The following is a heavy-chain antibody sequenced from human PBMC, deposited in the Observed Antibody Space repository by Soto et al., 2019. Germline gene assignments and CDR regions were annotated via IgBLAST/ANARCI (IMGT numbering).Heavy chain of an antibody. J-gene: IGHJ6*02. V-gene: IGHV5-10-1*01. Sequence: GESLKLSCAGSGYTFTSYCTTWVRQMYGTGQEWMGTIDRSNSFNYLGPSLQSHVTISVDKSINGAFVQWSCLKAADRAVYCCARRSKRFGETCYGLDVWGQGTMVTVSS. CDR3: ARRSKRFGETCYGLDV. CDR1: GYTFTSYC. CDR2: IDRSNSFN. D-gene: IGHD3-10*01.